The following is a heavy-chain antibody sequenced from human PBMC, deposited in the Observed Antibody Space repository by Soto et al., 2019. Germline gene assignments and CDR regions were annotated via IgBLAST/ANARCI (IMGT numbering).Heavy chain of an antibody. V-gene: IGHV3-21*01. CDR2: ISSSSSYI. CDR1: GFTFSSYS. J-gene: IGHJ4*02. D-gene: IGHD3-22*01. Sequence: GGSLRLSCAASGFTFSSYSMKWVRQAPLKGLEWVSSISSSSSYIYYADSVKGRFTISRDNAKNSLDLQMNSLRAEDTAGYYCASHSNYYYDSSGYWFWGQGTLVTVSS. CDR3: ASHSNYYYDSSGYWF.